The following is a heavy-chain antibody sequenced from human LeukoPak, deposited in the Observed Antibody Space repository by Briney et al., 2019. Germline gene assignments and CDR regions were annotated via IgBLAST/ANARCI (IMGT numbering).Heavy chain of an antibody. CDR1: GYTFTNYA. D-gene: IGHD6-13*01. Sequence: ASVKVSCKASGYTFTNYAMHWVRQAPGQRLEWMGWINVGNGNTKYSQKFQDRVTITRDTSASTAYLELSSLRSEDTAVYYCARDQYSSSWYEVFDIWGQGTMATVSS. V-gene: IGHV1-3*01. J-gene: IGHJ3*02. CDR3: ARDQYSSSWYEVFDI. CDR2: INVGNGNT.